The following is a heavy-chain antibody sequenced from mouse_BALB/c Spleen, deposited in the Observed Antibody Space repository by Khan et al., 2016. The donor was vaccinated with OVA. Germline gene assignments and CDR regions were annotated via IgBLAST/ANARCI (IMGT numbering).Heavy chain of an antibody. Sequence: VQLKQSGPGLVKPSQSLSLTCTVTGYSITSGYGWNCIRQFPGNKLEWMGYISYSGSTNYNPSLKSRISITRDTSKNQFFLQLNSVTTEDTATYYWARTARIKYWGQGTTLTVSS. CDR2: ISYSGST. J-gene: IGHJ2*01. CDR1: GYSITSGYG. D-gene: IGHD1-2*01. V-gene: IGHV3-2*02. CDR3: ARTARIKY.